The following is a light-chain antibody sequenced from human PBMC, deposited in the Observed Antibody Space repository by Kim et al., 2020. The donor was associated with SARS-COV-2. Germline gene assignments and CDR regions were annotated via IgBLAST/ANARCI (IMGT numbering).Light chain of an antibody. Sequence: EIVLTQSPGTLSLSPGERATLSCRASQSVSSSYLAWYQQKPGQAPRLLIYATSSRATGIPDRFSGSGSGTDFTLTISRLEPEDFAVYFCQQFTSSPRTFGRGTKLEI. CDR1: QSVSSSY. V-gene: IGKV3-20*01. J-gene: IGKJ2*01. CDR2: ATS. CDR3: QQFTSSPRT.